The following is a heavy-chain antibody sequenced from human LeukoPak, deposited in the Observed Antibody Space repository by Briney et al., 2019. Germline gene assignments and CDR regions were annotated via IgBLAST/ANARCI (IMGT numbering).Heavy chain of an antibody. J-gene: IGHJ6*04. CDR2: IDSDGSST. CDR1: GFTFSNYW. CDR3: ARVAPSMDV. Sequence: GGSLRLSCAASGFTFSNYWMHWVRQAPGKGLVWVSRIDSDGSSTSYADSVKGRFTISRDNAKNTVYLQMNSLRAEDTAVYYCARVAPSMDVWGKGTTVTVSS. V-gene: IGHV3-74*01.